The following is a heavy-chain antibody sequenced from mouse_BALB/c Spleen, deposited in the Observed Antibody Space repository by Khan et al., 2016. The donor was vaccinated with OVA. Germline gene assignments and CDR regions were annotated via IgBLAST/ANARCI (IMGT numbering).Heavy chain of an antibody. CDR1: GYTFTEYT. V-gene: IGHV1-18*01. CDR3: TRRDYYAYYWFFDV. J-gene: IGHJ1*01. Sequence: EVQLQQSGPELVKPGASVRISCKTSGYTFTEYTMHWVKQSHGKSLEWLGGFNPNNGGTSYNQKFKGKATLTVDKSSSTAYMELRSLTSEDSAVYYCTRRDYYAYYWFFDVWGAGTTVTASS. CDR2: FNPNNGGT. D-gene: IGHD1-2*01.